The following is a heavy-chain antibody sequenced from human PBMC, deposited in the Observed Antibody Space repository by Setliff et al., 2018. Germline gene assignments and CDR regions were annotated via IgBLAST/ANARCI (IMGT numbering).Heavy chain of an antibody. CDR3: AKEVMGLHLSGLDY. CDR2: ISGSGITI. Sequence: AGGSLRLSCAASGLSFSSFWMSWVRQAPGKGLEWISKISGSGITIYYADSVRGRFTISRDNSKTTLFLQMNSLRPEDTGIYYCAKEVMGLHLSGLDYWGQGNLVTVSS. V-gene: IGHV3-48*01. J-gene: IGHJ4*02. D-gene: IGHD5-12*01. CDR1: GLSFSSFW.